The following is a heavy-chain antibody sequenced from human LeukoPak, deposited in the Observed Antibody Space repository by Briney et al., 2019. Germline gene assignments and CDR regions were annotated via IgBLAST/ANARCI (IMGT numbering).Heavy chain of an antibody. D-gene: IGHD6-13*01. Sequence: PGGSLRLSCAASGFTVSSNYMSWVRQAPGKGLEWVSVIYSGGSTYYADSVKGRFTISRDNSKNTLYLQMNSLRAEDTAVYYCARDLVAAAGTWDYWGQGTLVTVSS. CDR2: IYSGGST. J-gene: IGHJ4*02. CDR1: GFTVSSNY. CDR3: ARDLVAAAGTWDY. V-gene: IGHV3-66*01.